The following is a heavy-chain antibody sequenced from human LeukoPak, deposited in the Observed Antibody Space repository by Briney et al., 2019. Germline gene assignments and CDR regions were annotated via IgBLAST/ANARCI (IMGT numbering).Heavy chain of an antibody. CDR1: GYTFTSYG. D-gene: IGHD2-2*01. Sequence: ASVNVSCKASGYTFTSYGISWVRQAPGQRLEWMGWISAFNGNKNYAQKLQGRVTMTTDTSTSTAYMELRSLRYDDTAVYYCARERSSYCSSTSCYFENKNWFDPWGQGTLVSVSS. V-gene: IGHV1-18*04. J-gene: IGHJ5*02. CDR2: ISAFNGNK. CDR3: ARERSSYCSSTSCYFENKNWFDP.